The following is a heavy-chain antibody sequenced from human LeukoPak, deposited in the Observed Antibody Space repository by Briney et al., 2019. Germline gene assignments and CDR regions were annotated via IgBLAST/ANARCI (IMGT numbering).Heavy chain of an antibody. J-gene: IGHJ4*02. CDR3: ARDHSSSSEDY. V-gene: IGHV4-39*07. Sequence: SETLSLTCTVSGGSISSSSYYWAWIRQPPGKGLEWIGSIFHTGSTYHNPSLKSRVTISVDTSKNQFSLKLDSVTAADTAVYYCARDHSSSSEDYWGQGTLVTVSS. CDR2: IFHTGST. D-gene: IGHD6-13*01. CDR1: GGSISSSSYY.